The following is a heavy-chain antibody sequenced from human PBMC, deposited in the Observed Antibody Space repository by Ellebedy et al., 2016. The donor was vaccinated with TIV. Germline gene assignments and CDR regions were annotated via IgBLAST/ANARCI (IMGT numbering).Heavy chain of an antibody. Sequence: ASVKVSCXASGYTFTDFYIHWVRQAPGQGLEWMGWINPNSGGTNYAQKFQGRVTMTRDTSISTAYMELSRLRSDDTAVYYCARARGDLDYWGQGTLVTVSS. J-gene: IGHJ4*02. D-gene: IGHD3-16*01. V-gene: IGHV1-2*02. CDR2: INPNSGGT. CDR3: ARARGDLDY. CDR1: GYTFTDFY.